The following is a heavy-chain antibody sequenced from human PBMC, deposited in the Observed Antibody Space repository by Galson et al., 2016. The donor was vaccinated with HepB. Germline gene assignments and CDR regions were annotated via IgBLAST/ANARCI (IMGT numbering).Heavy chain of an antibody. V-gene: IGHV3-21*01. CDR1: GFTLSSYR. Sequence: SLRLSCAASGFTLSSYRINWVRQAPGKGLEWVSSISRGGTYKYYAVSVEGRFTISRDNAKNSLYLQMNSLRAEDTAVYFCARDKRSGYSDAFDMWGQGTMVTVSS. D-gene: IGHD3-3*01. CDR3: ARDKRSGYSDAFDM. J-gene: IGHJ3*02. CDR2: ISRGGTYK.